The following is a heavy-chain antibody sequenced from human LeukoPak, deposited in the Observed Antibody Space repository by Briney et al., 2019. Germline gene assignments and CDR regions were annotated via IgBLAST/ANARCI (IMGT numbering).Heavy chain of an antibody. D-gene: IGHD3-22*01. V-gene: IGHV3-21*01. Sequence: PGGSLRLSCAASGFTFSSYSMNWVRQAPGKGLEWVSSISSSSSYIYYAASVKGRFTISRDNAKNSLYLQMNSLRAEDTAVYYCARVAYYDSSGYYSTPFDYWGQGTLVTVSS. CDR1: GFTFSSYS. CDR2: ISSSSSYI. CDR3: ARVAYYDSSGYYSTPFDY. J-gene: IGHJ4*02.